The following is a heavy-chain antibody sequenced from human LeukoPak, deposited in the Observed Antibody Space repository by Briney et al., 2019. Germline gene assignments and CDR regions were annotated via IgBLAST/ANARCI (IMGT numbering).Heavy chain of an antibody. CDR2: ISYDGSNK. Sequence: PGGSLRLSCAASGFTFSSYAMHWVRQAPGKGLEWVAVISYDGSNKYYADSVKGRFTISRDNSKNTLYLQMNSLRAEDTAVYYCAKDHLYGDYAFDYWGQGTLVTVSS. CDR1: GFTFSSYA. CDR3: AKDHLYGDYAFDY. J-gene: IGHJ4*02. V-gene: IGHV3-30*04. D-gene: IGHD4-17*01.